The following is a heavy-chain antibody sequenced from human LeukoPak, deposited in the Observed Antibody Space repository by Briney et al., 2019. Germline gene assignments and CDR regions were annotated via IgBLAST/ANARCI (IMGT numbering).Heavy chain of an antibody. CDR2: INPSGGST. CDR3: ARDLQTLYYFDY. Sequence: ASVKVSCKASGYTFTSYYMHWVRQAPGQGLEWMGIINPSGGSTTYAQKFQGRVTMTRDTSTSTVYMELSSLRSEDTAVYYCARDLQTLYYFDYWGQGTLVTVSS. V-gene: IGHV1-46*01. CDR1: GYTFTSYY. D-gene: IGHD4-11*01. J-gene: IGHJ4*02.